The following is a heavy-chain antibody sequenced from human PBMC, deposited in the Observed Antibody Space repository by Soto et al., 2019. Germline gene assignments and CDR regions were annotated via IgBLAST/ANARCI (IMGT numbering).Heavy chain of an antibody. V-gene: IGHV1-18*01. CDR2: ISAYNGNT. J-gene: IGHJ1*01. CDR3: ARAVEYYDSSGYYTHEYFQH. D-gene: IGHD3-22*01. Sequence: QVQLVQSGGEVKKPGASVKVSCKASGYTFTTYGITWVRQGPGQGLEWMGWISAYNGNTNYAQKVQGRVTMTTDTAXXTXYXXLRSLRSDDTAVYYCARAVEYYDSSGYYTHEYFQHWGQGTLVTVSS. CDR1: GYTFTTYG.